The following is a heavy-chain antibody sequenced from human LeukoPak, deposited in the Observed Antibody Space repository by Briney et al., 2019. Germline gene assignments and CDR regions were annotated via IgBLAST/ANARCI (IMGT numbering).Heavy chain of an antibody. J-gene: IGHJ6*02. D-gene: IGHD3-3*01. CDR1: GFTFSSYA. CDR3: ARMGILEWFYYYGMDV. V-gene: IGHV3-23*01. Sequence: GGSLRLSCAASGFTFSSYAMSWVRQAPGKGLEWVSAISGSGGSTYYADSVKGRFTISRDNSKNTLYLQMNSLRAEDTAVYYCARMGILEWFYYYGMDVWGQGTTVTVSS. CDR2: ISGSGGST.